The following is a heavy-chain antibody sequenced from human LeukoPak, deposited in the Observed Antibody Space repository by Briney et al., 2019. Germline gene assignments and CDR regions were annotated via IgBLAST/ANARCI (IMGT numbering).Heavy chain of an antibody. CDR1: GGSISSGDYY. J-gene: IGHJ3*02. CDR2: IYYSGST. CDR3: ARGGPQWLVRGDAFDI. V-gene: IGHV4-30-4*01. Sequence: SQTLSLTCTVSGGSISSGDYYWSWIRQPPGKGLEWIVYIYYSGSTYYNPSLKSRVTISVDTSKNQFSLKLSSVTAADTAVYYCARGGPQWLVRGDAFDIWGQGTMVTVSS. D-gene: IGHD6-19*01.